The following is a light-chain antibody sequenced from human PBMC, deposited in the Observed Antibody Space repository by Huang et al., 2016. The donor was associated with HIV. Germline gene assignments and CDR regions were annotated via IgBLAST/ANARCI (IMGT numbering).Light chain of an antibody. CDR1: QTISSY. V-gene: IGKV1-39*01. Sequence: DIQMTQSPSSLSASVGDRVTITCRASQTISSYLYWYQQKPGKAPRLLIYDASSLQTGVPSRFSGSGSGTDFTLTISSLQPEDFATYYCQQGYNTPITFGQGTRLEIK. CDR2: DAS. CDR3: QQGYNTPIT. J-gene: IGKJ5*01.